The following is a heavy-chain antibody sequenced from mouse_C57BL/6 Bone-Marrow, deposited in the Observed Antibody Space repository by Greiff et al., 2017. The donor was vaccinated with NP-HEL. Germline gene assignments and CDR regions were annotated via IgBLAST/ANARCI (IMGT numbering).Heavy chain of an antibody. Sequence: VQLQQSGPVLVKPGASVKMSCKASGYTFTDYYMNWVKQSHGKSLEWIGVINPYNGGTSYNQKFKGKATLTVDKSSSTAYMELNSLTSEDSAVYYCARYAAWFAYWGQGTLVTVSA. CDR1: GYTFTDYY. J-gene: IGHJ3*01. V-gene: IGHV1-19*01. CDR3: ARYAAWFAY. CDR2: INPYNGGT.